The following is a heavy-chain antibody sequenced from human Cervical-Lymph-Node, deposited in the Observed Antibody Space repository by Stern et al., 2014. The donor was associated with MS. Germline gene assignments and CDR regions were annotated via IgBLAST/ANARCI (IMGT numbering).Heavy chain of an antibody. J-gene: IGHJ5*02. Sequence: IQLEESGAEVKKPRSSGRVSCKASGGSFKSYAFNWTRQAHGQGLEWMGVIVPMFAKANYAQKFQGRVTVTADEATNTVYMELSFLTSEDTAVYYCARERSIHYPAFAPWGQGTLVTVSS. D-gene: IGHD3-10*01. V-gene: IGHV1-69*01. CDR3: ARERSIHYPAFAP. CDR1: GGSFKSYA. CDR2: IVPMFAKA.